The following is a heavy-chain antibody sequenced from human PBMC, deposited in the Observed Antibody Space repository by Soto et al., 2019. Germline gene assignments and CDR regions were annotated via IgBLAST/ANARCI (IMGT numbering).Heavy chain of an antibody. V-gene: IGHV3-23*01. CDR3: AKPPDYNWNDY. D-gene: IGHD1-20*01. J-gene: IGHJ4*02. Sequence: GGSLRLSCAASGFTFSSYTMSWVRQAPGKGLEWISAVGGSGGSTDYADSVKGRFTISRDNSKDTLYLQMNNLRAEDTAVYYCAKPPDYNWNDYWGQGTLVTVSS. CDR1: GFTFSSYT. CDR2: VGGSGGST.